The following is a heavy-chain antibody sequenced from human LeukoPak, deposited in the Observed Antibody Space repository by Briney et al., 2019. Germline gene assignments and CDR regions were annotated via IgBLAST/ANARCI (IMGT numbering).Heavy chain of an antibody. V-gene: IGHV3-7*01. CDR1: GGSFSGYY. CDR2: IKQDGSEK. Sequence: PSETLSLTCAVYGGSFSGYYWSWVRQAPGKGLEWVANIKQDGSEKYYVDSVKGRFTISRDNAKNSLYLQMNSLRAEDTAVYYCARDHPYYYDISGYWHDYWGLGTLVTVSS. D-gene: IGHD3-22*01. CDR3: ARDHPYYYDISGYWHDY. J-gene: IGHJ4*02.